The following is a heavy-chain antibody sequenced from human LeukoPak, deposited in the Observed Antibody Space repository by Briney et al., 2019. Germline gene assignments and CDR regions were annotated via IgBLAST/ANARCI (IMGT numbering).Heavy chain of an antibody. Sequence: PGGSLRLSCAASGFTFGSYNMNWVRQAPGKGLEWVSNISGSGSGGSTYYADSVKGRFTISRDNSKNTLYLQMNSLRAEDTAVYYCAKSGYNRFDYWGQGTLVTVSS. CDR1: GFTFGSYN. D-gene: IGHD5-24*01. J-gene: IGHJ4*02. CDR2: ISGSGSGGST. V-gene: IGHV3-23*01. CDR3: AKSGYNRFDY.